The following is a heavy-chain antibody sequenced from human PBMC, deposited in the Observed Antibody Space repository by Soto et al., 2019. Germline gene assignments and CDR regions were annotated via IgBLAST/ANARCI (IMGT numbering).Heavy chain of an antibody. CDR2: IIPIFGTA. CDR1: GGTFSSYA. J-gene: IGHJ6*02. D-gene: IGHD3-22*01. CDR3: ARDPGLDSSGYYYYGMDV. V-gene: IGHV1-69*01. Sequence: QVQLVQSGAEVKKPGSSVKVSCKASGGTFSSYAISWVRQAPGQGLEWMGGIIPIFGTANYARKFQGRVTITADESTSTAYMELSSLRSEDTAVYYCARDPGLDSSGYYYYGMDVWGQGTTVTVSS.